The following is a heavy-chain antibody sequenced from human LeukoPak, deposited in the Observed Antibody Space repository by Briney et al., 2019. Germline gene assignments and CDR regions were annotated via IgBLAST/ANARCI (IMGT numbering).Heavy chain of an antibody. Sequence: SETLSLTCTVSGGSISSGGYYWSWIRQHPGKGLEWIGYIYYSGSTYYNPSLKIRVTISVDTSKNQFSLKLSSVTAADTAVYYCAREAHDSSGYPMGYYYMDVWGKGTTVTVSS. V-gene: IGHV4-31*03. CDR3: AREAHDSSGYPMGYYYMDV. J-gene: IGHJ6*03. D-gene: IGHD3-22*01. CDR1: GGSISSGGYY. CDR2: IYYSGST.